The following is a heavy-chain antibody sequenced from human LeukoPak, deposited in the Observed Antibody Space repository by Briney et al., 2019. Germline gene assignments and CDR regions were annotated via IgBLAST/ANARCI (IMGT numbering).Heavy chain of an antibody. CDR3: ARDYYYGSGRRGFYFDY. Sequence: PGGSLRLSCAASGFTFSSYWMSWVRQAPGKGLEWVANIKEDGSENYYVDSVKGRFTISRDNAKNSLYLQMSSLRAEDTAVYYCARDYYYGSGRRGFYFDYWGQGTLVTVSS. J-gene: IGHJ4*02. D-gene: IGHD3-10*01. V-gene: IGHV3-7*01. CDR1: GFTFSSYW. CDR2: IKEDGSEN.